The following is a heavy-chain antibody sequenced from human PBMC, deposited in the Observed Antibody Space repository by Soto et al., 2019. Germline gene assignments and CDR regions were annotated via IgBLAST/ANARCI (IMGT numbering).Heavy chain of an antibody. D-gene: IGHD3-10*01. CDR3: ALHYGSGSYLWDAFDI. Sequence: GSGPTLVNPTQTLTLTCTFSGFSLSTSGMCVSWIRQPPGKALEWLARIDWDDDKYYSTSLKTRLTISKDTSKNQVVLTMTNMDPVDTATYYCALHYGSGSYLWDAFDIWGQGTMVTVSS. CDR2: IDWDDDK. CDR1: GFSLSTSGMC. J-gene: IGHJ3*02. V-gene: IGHV2-70*11.